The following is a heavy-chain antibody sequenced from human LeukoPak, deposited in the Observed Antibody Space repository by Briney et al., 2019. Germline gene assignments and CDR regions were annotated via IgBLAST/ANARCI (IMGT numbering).Heavy chain of an antibody. CDR3: ARAKQTGYSSSWFFDY. Sequence: SETLSLTCAVSGGSISSGGYSWSWIRQPPGKGLEWIGYIYHSGSTYYNPSLKSRVTISVDRSKNQFSLKLSSVTAADTAVYYCARAKQTGYSSSWFFDYWGQGTLVTVSS. D-gene: IGHD6-13*01. CDR1: GGSISSGGYS. CDR2: IYHSGST. J-gene: IGHJ4*02. V-gene: IGHV4-30-2*01.